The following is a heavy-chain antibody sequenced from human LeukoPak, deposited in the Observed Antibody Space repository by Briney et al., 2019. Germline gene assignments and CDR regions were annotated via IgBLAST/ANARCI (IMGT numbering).Heavy chain of an antibody. CDR2: INHSGST. CDR3: ARGLFRGIFGY. V-gene: IGHV4-34*01. Sequence: SETLSLTCAVYGGSFSGYYWSWIRQPPGEGLEWIGEINHSGSTNYNPSLKSRVTISVDTSKNQFSLKLSSVTAADTAVYYCARGLFRGIFGYWGQGTLVTVSS. CDR1: GGSFSGYY. J-gene: IGHJ4*02. D-gene: IGHD3-10*01.